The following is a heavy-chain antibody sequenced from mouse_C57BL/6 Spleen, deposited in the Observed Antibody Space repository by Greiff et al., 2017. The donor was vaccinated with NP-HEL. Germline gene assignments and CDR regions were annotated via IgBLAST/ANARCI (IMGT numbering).Heavy chain of an antibody. CDR3: ARKDYGSSYDWYFDV. D-gene: IGHD1-1*01. CDR1: GYTFTSYW. Sequence: VQLKQPGAELVMPGASVKLSCKASGYTFTSYWMHWVKQRPGQGLEWIGEIDPSDSYTNYNQKFKGKSTLTVDKSSSTAYMQLSSLTSEDSAVYYCARKDYGSSYDWYFDVWGTGTTVTVSS. V-gene: IGHV1-69*01. CDR2: IDPSDSYT. J-gene: IGHJ1*03.